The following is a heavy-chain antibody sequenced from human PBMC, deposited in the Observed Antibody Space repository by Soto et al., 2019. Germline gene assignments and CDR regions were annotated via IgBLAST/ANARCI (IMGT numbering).Heavy chain of an antibody. J-gene: IGHJ5*02. CDR3: ATRITVFGLLIPPFDP. CDR1: GGSVNGYY. CDR2: INHTGGT. Sequence: SETLFLTCAVYGGSVNGYYWNWIRQPPGKGLEWIGEINHTGGTHYNPSLKSRVTMSVDTSKNQFSLRLSSVTAADTAIYYCATRITVFGLLIPPFDPWGQGTQVTVSS. V-gene: IGHV4-34*01. D-gene: IGHD3-3*01.